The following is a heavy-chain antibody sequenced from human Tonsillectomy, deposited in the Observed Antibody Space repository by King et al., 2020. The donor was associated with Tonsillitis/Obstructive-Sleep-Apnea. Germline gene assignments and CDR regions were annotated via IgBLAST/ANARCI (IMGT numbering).Heavy chain of an antibody. CDR1: GGPISAYY. V-gene: IGHV4-59*01. J-gene: IGHJ3*01. CDR2: ILHTGST. Sequence: VQLQESGPGLVKPSETLSLTCTVSGGPISAYYWSWIRQPPGKGLECIGYILHTGSTNYNPSLKSRVTISVDTSKNQFSLSLRSVTAADTAVYYCAREGDEVNAFDVWGQGTMVTVSS. D-gene: IGHD3-16*01. CDR3: AREGDEVNAFDV.